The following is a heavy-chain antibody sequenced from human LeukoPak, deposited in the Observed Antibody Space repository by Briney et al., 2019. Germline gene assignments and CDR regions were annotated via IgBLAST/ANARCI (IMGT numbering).Heavy chain of an antibody. CDR1: GGSFSGYY. D-gene: IGHD6-19*01. Sequence: SETLSLTCAVYGGSFSGYYWSWIRQPPGKGLEWIGEINHSGSTNYNPSLKSRVTISVDTSKNQFSLRLSSVTAADTAVYYCARMVGWSPYYYYYYGMDVWGQGTTVTVSS. V-gene: IGHV4-34*01. CDR2: INHSGST. J-gene: IGHJ6*02. CDR3: ARMVGWSPYYYYYYGMDV.